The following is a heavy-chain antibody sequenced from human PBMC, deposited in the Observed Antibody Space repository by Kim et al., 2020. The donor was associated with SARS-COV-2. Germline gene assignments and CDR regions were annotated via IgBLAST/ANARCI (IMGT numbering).Heavy chain of an antibody. D-gene: IGHD5-18*01. CDR3: ARDRDGYSYGSSGMDV. Sequence: DSVKGRFTISGDNSKHTVYLQMNSLRAEDTAVYYCARDRDGYSYGSSGMDVWGQGPTVTVSS. J-gene: IGHJ6*02. V-gene: IGHV3-30*07.